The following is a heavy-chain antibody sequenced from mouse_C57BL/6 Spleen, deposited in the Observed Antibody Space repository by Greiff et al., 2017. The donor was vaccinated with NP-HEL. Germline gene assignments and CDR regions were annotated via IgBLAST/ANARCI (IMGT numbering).Heavy chain of an antibody. V-gene: IGHV14-1*01. CDR1: GFNIKDYY. D-gene: IGHD1-1*01. J-gene: IGHJ3*01. CDR3: TRDYGSSLRFAY. CDR2: IDPEDGDT. Sequence: EVQLQQSGAELVRPGASVKLSCTASGFNIKDYYMHWVKQRPEQGLEWIGRIDPEDGDTEYAPKFQGKATMTADTSSNTAYLQLSSLTSEDTAVYYCTRDYGSSLRFAYWGQGTLVTVSA.